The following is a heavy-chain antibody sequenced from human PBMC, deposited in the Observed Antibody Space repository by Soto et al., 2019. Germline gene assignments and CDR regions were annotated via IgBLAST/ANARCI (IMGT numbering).Heavy chain of an antibody. D-gene: IGHD3-10*01. Sequence: SGPTLVNPTQTLTLTCTFSGFSLSTSGMCVSWIRQPPGKALEWLARIDWDDDKYYSTSLKTRLTISKDTSKNQVVLTMTNMDPVDTATYYCARGMGGSGYNGPYYYYYYYMDVWGKGTTVTVSS. CDR2: IDWDDDK. CDR3: ARGMGGSGYNGPYYYYYYYMDV. CDR1: GFSLSTSGMC. J-gene: IGHJ6*03. V-gene: IGHV2-70*11.